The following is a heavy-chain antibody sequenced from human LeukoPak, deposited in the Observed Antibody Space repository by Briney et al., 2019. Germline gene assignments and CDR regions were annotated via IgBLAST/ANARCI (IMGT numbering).Heavy chain of an antibody. D-gene: IGHD6-13*01. J-gene: IGHJ3*02. CDR1: GFTLSSYA. V-gene: IGHV3-23*01. CDR3: AKERSSSWYLLGAFDI. CDR2: IRGSGGGT. Sequence: GGSLRLSCAAPGFTLSSYAMSWVRRAPGKGQEWVSTIRGSGGGTSYAGSVKGRFTISRDNSNSTLYLQMNSLRAEDTAVYYCAKERSSSWYLLGAFDIWGQGTMVTVSS.